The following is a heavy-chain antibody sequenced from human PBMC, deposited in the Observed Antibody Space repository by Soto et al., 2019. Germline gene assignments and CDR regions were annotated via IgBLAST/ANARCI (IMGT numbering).Heavy chain of an antibody. CDR2: INAGNGNT. CDR3: ARGIVLVPAVNNWFDP. D-gene: IGHD2-2*01. Sequence: ASVKVSCKASGYTFTSYAMHWVRQAPGQRLEWMGWINAGNGNTKYSQKFQGRVTITRDTSASTAYMELSSLRSVDTAVYYCARGIVLVPAVNNWFDPWGQGTLVTVSS. CDR1: GYTFTSYA. J-gene: IGHJ5*02. V-gene: IGHV1-3*01.